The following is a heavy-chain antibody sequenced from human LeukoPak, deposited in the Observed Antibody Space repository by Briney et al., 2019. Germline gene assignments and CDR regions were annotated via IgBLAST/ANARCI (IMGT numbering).Heavy chain of an antibody. V-gene: IGHV3-7*01. J-gene: IGHJ4*02. D-gene: IGHD2-2*01. CDR3: ARDWGYCSSTSCYEDYYFDY. CDR2: IKQDGSEK. CDR1: GLTFTNYW. Sequence: GGSLRLSCAASGLTFTNYWMSWVRQAPGKGLEWVANIKQDGSEKHYVDSVKGRFTISRDNAKNSLFLQMNSLRAEDTAVYYCARDWGYCSSTSCYEDYYFDYWGQGTLVTVSS.